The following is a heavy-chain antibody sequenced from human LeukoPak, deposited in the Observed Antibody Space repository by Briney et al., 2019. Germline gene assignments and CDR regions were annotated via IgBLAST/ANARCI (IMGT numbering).Heavy chain of an antibody. CDR1: GFTFSSYS. CDR2: ISSSSSTI. V-gene: IGHV3-48*01. J-gene: IGHJ4*02. Sequence: GGSLRLSCAASGFTFSSYSMNWVRQAPGKGLEWVSYISSSSSTIYYADSVKGRFTISRDNAKNTLYLQMNSLRAEDTAVYYCAKDLRLGELSFLNWGQGTLVTVSS. D-gene: IGHD3-16*02. CDR3: AKDLRLGELSFLN.